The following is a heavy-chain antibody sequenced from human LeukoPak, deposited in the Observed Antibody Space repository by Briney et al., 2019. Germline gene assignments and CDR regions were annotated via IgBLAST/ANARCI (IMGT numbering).Heavy chain of an antibody. D-gene: IGHD2-8*01. CDR2: IKSDGSET. CDR3: ARDVWGRLDY. CDR1: GFTFSNYW. J-gene: IGHJ4*02. Sequence: PGGSLRLSCAASGFTFSNYWMGWVRQAPGKGGEKVANIKSDGSETYYVDSVKGRFTISRDNARNSLYLQVNSLRAEDTAVYYCARDVWGRLDYWGQGTLVPVSS. V-gene: IGHV3-7*01.